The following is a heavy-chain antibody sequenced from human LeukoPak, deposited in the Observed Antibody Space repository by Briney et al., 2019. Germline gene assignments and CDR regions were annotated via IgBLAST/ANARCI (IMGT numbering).Heavy chain of an antibody. V-gene: IGHV3-30*02. D-gene: IGHD2-15*01. J-gene: IGHJ4*02. CDR1: GFTFSNAW. CDR2: IRYDGSDK. CDR3: AKVVDNLDY. Sequence: GGSLRLSCAASGFTFSNAWMSWVRQAPGKGLEWVAFIRYDGSDKYYADSVKGRFTISRDNSKNTLYLQMNSLRVEDTAVYYCAKVVDNLDYWGQGTLVTVSS.